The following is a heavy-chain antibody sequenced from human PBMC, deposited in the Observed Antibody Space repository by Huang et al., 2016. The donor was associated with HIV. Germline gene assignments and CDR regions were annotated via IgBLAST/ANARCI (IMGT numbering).Heavy chain of an antibody. CDR3: AHRRGYYYDSSGYLGGDAFDI. J-gene: IGHJ3*02. V-gene: IGHV2-5*02. Sequence: QITLKESGPTLVKPTQTLTLTCTFSGFSLSTSGVGVGWIRQPPGKALEWLALIDWDDDKRNSPSLKSRLTITKDTSKNQVVLTMTNMDPVDTATYYCAHRRGYYYDSSGYLGGDAFDIWGQGTMVTVSS. CDR2: IDWDDDK. CDR1: GFSLSTSGVG. D-gene: IGHD3-22*01.